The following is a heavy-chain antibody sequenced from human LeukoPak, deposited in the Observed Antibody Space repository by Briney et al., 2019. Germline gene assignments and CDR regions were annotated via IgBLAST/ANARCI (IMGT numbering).Heavy chain of an antibody. J-gene: IGHJ4*02. CDR1: GYSISSGYY. CDR3: ARQIRGSSSPRNFDY. V-gene: IGHV4-38-2*01. Sequence: SSETLSLTCGVSGYSISSGYYWGWIRQPPGKGLEWIGSMHHSGSTYYNASLKSRVTISVDTSKNQFSLKLSSVTAADTAVYYCARQIRGSSSPRNFDYWVQGTLVTVSS. D-gene: IGHD6-6*01. CDR2: MHHSGST.